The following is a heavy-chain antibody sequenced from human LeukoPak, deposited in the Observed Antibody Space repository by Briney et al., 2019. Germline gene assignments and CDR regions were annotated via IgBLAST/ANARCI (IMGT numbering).Heavy chain of an antibody. CDR2: IQSKSDGGTT. V-gene: IGHV3-15*01. D-gene: IGHD3-22*01. CDR3: ITFSMIVVVITD. CDR1: GFTFSNAW. J-gene: IGHJ4*02. Sequence: PGGSLRLSCAASGFTFSNAWMSWVRQAPGKGRGWVGRIQSKSDGGTTDYAAPVKGRFTISRDDSKNTLYLQMNSLKTEDTAVYYCITFSMIVVVITDWGQGTLVTVSS.